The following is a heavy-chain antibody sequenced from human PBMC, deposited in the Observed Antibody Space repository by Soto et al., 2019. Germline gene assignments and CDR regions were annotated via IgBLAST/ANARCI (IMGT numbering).Heavy chain of an antibody. CDR2: ISAYNGNT. J-gene: IGHJ6*02. D-gene: IGHD2-2*01. V-gene: IGHV1-18*04. CDR1: GYTFTSYG. CDR3: ARSIRDSIVVVPAYYYYGMDV. Sequence: ASVKVSCKASGYTFTSYGISWVRQAPGQGLEWMGWISAYNGNTNYAQKLQGRVTMTTDTSTSTAYMELRSLRSDDTAVYYCARSIRDSIVVVPAYYYYGMDVWGQGTTVTVSS.